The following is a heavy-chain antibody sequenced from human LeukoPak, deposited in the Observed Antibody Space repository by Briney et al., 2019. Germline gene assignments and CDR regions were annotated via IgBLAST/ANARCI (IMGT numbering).Heavy chain of an antibody. J-gene: IGHJ4*02. V-gene: IGHV1-46*01. D-gene: IGHD3-22*01. CDR3: ARDRTHYYESSGYYSRWEY. Sequence: GASVKVSCKASGYTFTNHYMHWVRQAPGQGLEWMGIINPSGGNTNYAQRFQGRVTMTRDTSTSTVYMELSSLRSEDTAMYYCARDRTHYYESSGYYSRWEYWGQGTLVTVSS. CDR2: INPSGGNT. CDR1: GYTFTNHY.